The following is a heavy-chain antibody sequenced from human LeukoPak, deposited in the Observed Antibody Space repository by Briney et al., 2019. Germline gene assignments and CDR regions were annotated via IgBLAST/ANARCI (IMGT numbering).Heavy chain of an antibody. J-gene: IGHJ4*02. V-gene: IGHV4-4*07. CDR1: GGSISSYY. D-gene: IGHD2-15*01. CDR3: ARETCSGGSCYSDY. Sequence: PSETLSLXCTVSGGSISSYYWSWIRQPAGKGLEWIGRIYTSGSTNYNPSLKSRVTMSVDTSKNQFSLKLSSVTAADTAVYYCARETCSGGSCYSDYWGQGTLVTVSS. CDR2: IYTSGST.